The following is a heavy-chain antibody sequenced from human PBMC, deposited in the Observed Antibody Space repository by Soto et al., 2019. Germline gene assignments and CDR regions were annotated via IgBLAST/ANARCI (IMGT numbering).Heavy chain of an antibody. Sequence: ASLKVSCKASGYTFTSYGISWVGQAPGQGLEWMGWISAYNGNTNYAQKLQGRVTMTTDTSTSTAYMELRSLRSDDTAVYYCTRDSLYCSSTSCYPQRNYYYYYGMEVWGQGTTVTVSS. CDR2: ISAYNGNT. V-gene: IGHV1-18*04. J-gene: IGHJ6*02. CDR1: GYTFTSYG. D-gene: IGHD2-2*01. CDR3: TRDSLYCSSTSCYPQRNYYYYYGMEV.